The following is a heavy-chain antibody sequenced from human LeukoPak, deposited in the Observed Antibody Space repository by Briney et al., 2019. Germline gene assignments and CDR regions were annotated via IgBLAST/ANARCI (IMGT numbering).Heavy chain of an antibody. D-gene: IGHD5-12*01. CDR1: GGSVTTDY. V-gene: IGHV4-59*02. CDR2: FSYSGST. J-gene: IGHJ4*02. CDR3: ARGPLDSGYTYFDY. Sequence: PETLSLTCTVSGGSVTTDYWSWIRQPPGKGLEWLGNFSYSGSTNYNPSLKSRVTISVDTSKNQFSLKLSSVTAADTAVYYCARGPLDSGYTYFDYWGQGTLVSVAS.